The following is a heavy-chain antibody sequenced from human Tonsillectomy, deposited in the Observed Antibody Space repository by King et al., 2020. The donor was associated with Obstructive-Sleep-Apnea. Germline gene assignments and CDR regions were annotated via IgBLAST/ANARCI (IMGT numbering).Heavy chain of an antibody. CDR3: TTSDSRLYYSHYYNMDV. J-gene: IGHJ6*02. D-gene: IGHD3-22*01. V-gene: IGHV3-15*01. CDR2: IRSKTDGGTT. CDR1: GFTLSDAW. Sequence: VQLVESGGGLVKPGGSLRISCAASGFTLSDAWMSWVRQLPGLGLEWVGRIRSKTDGGTTDYAAPVKGRFSISTEDSKNTLYLQMNSLKSEDTAVSYCTTSDSRLYYSHYYNMDVWGQGTTVTVSS.